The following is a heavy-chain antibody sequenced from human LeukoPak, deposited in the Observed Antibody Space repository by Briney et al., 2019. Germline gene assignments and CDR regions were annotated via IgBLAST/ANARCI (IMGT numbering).Heavy chain of an antibody. CDR1: RYTFTYYY. Sequence: SSVTVSCKASRYTFTYYYMHWVGQAPGQGRAWMGWINPKNGGTNKPQNFQDRVTMTRDTSISTAYMELSGLTADDRAVYYCVRGSIAAAGTGGWGQGTLVTVSS. J-gene: IGHJ4*02. V-gene: IGHV1-2*02. CDR3: VRGSIAAAGTGG. D-gene: IGHD6-13*01. CDR2: INPKNGGT.